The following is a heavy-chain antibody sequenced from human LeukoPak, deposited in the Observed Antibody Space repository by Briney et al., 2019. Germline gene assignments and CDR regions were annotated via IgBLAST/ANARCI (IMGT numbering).Heavy chain of an antibody. V-gene: IGHV4-4*02. J-gene: IGHJ3*02. CDR2: IYHSGST. D-gene: IGHD5-18*01. Sequence: PSETLSLTCAVSGGSISSSNWWSWVRQPPGKGLEWIGEIYHSGSTYYNPSLKSRVTISVDRSKNQFSLKLSSVTAADTAVYYCARAAAMVTRDAFDIWGQGTMVTVSS. CDR3: ARAAAMVTRDAFDI. CDR1: GGSISSSNW.